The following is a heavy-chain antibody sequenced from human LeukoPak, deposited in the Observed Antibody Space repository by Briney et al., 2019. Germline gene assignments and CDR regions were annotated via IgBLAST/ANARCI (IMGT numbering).Heavy chain of an antibody. V-gene: IGHV4-34*01. CDR1: GGSFSDYY. Sequence: SETLSLTCAVYGGSFSDYYWTWIRQPPGKGLEWIGEINHSGSTNYNPSLKSRVTISVDTSKKQFFLRLSSVTAADTAVYYCARGYGSGSYYGHWGQGTLVTVSS. CDR2: INHSGST. CDR3: ARGYGSGSYYGH. J-gene: IGHJ4*02. D-gene: IGHD3-10*01.